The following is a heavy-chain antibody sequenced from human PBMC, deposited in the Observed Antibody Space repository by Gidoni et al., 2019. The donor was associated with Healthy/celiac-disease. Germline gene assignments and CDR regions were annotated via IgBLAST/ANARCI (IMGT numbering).Heavy chain of an antibody. D-gene: IGHD3-22*01. Sequence: LSITCTVSGGSISSYYWSWIRQPPGKGLEWIGYIYYSGSTNYNPSLKSRVTISVDTSKNQFSLKLSSVTAADTAVYYCARAPDYYDSSGYPDYYGMDVWGQGTTVTVSS. CDR2: IYYSGST. J-gene: IGHJ6*02. V-gene: IGHV4-59*01. CDR1: GGSISSYY. CDR3: ARAPDYYDSSGYPDYYGMDV.